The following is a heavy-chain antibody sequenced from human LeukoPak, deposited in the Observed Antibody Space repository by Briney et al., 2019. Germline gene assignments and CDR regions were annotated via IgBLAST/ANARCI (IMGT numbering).Heavy chain of an antibody. CDR2: IYYSGST. D-gene: IGHD2-15*01. V-gene: IGHV4-59*01. CDR3: ARGGYCSGGSCYQGFDY. Sequence: SETLSLTCTVSGGSISSYYWSWIRQPPGKGLEWIGYIYYSGSTNYNPSLKSRVTISVDTSKNQFYLKLSSVTAADTAVYYSARGGYCSGGSCYQGFDYWGQGTLVTVSS. CDR1: GGSISSYY. J-gene: IGHJ4*02.